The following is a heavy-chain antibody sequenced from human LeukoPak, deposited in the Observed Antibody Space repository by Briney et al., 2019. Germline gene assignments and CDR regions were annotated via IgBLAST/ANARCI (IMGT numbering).Heavy chain of an antibody. CDR3: ARSQTNAVYYYGMDV. CDR2: ISGSGDMT. D-gene: IGHD2-8*01. J-gene: IGHJ6*02. Sequence: GGSLRLSCAASGFTFSSYAMNWVRQAPGKGLEWVSDISGSGDMTYYADSVKGRFTISRDNSKSTVYLQMNGLRAEDTAVYFRARSQTNAVYYYGMDVWGQGTTVTVSS. CDR1: GFTFSSYA. V-gene: IGHV3-23*01.